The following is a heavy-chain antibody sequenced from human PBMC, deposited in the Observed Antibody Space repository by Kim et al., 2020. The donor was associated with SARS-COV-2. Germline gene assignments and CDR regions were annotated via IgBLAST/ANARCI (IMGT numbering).Heavy chain of an antibody. Sequence: GGSLRLSCAASGFTFSNYGMHWVRQAPGKGLEWLAVISHDGSNKYYADSVKGRFSISRDNSKNTLYLQMNSLRAEDTALYYCAQIEQTGGDQGGGFDYWGQGTLVTVSS. CDR2: ISHDGSNK. J-gene: IGHJ4*02. CDR3: AQIEQTGGDQGGGFDY. D-gene: IGHD4-17*01. V-gene: IGHV3-30*03. CDR1: GFTFSNYG.